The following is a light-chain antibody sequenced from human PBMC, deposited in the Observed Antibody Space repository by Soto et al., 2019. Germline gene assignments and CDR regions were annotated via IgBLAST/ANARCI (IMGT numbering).Light chain of an antibody. J-gene: IGKJ5*01. V-gene: IGKV3-11*01. CDR2: GTS. Sequence: IMMTQSPATLSVSKGETAPLSCSASQSVSTNLAWYQQKPGQSPRLLIYGTSTRAAGIPARFSGSGSGTDFTLTISSLEPEDFAVYYCQQRSNWPPITFGQGTLLEIK. CDR1: QSVSTN. CDR3: QQRSNWPPIT.